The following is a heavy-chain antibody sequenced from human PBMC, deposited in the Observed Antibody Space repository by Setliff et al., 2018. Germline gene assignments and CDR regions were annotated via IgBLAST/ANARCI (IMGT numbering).Heavy chain of an antibody. Sequence: GASVKVSCKASGYTFTSYAMHWVRQAPGQRLEWMGWINAGNGNTKYSQEFQGRVTITRDTSASTAYMELSSLRSEDTAVYYCARDGGYCSGGSCYGLDYWGQGTLVTVSS. CDR2: INAGNGNT. V-gene: IGHV1-3*01. CDR1: GYTFTSYA. J-gene: IGHJ4*02. CDR3: ARDGGYCSGGSCYGLDY. D-gene: IGHD2-15*01.